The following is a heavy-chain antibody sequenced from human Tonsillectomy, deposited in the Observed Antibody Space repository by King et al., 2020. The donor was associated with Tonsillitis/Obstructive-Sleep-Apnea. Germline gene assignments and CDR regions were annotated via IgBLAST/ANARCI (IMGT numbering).Heavy chain of an antibody. CDR1: GGSFSDYD. J-gene: IGHJ4*02. V-gene: IGHV4-34*01. Sequence: VQLQQWGAGLLKPSETLSLTCAVYGGSFSDYDWTWVRQSPGKGLEWIGVINHSGSTNYNPSLKSRLTISVDTSKNQFSLKLTSVTAADTAVYYCARDTYYYFGSGSYNRNLFDHWGQGTLVTVTS. D-gene: IGHD3-10*01. CDR2: INHSGST. CDR3: ARDTYYYFGSGSYNRNLFDH.